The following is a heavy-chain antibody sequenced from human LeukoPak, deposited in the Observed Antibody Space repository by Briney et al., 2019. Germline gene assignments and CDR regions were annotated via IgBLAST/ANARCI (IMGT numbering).Heavy chain of an antibody. V-gene: IGHV4-59*01. CDR3: ASKSSDHGELRFDY. Sequence: SETLSLTCTMSGDSPNTYFWSWIRQPPGKGLEWIGYIYYTGTTNYNPSLKSRVTISVDTSKNQFSLRLSSVTAADTAVYYCASKSSDHGELRFDYWGQGTLVTVSS. CDR2: IYYTGTT. CDR1: GDSPNTYF. J-gene: IGHJ4*02. D-gene: IGHD4-17*01.